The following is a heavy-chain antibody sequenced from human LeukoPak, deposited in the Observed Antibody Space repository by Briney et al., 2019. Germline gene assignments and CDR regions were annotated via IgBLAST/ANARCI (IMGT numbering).Heavy chain of an antibody. CDR3: ARDRRYDILTGYPLYYYYGMDV. CDR2: IYYSGST. CDR1: GGSISSYY. V-gene: IGHV4-59*01. Sequence: PSETLSLTCTVSGGSISSYYWSWIRQPPGEGLEWIGYIYYSGSTNYNPSLKSRVTISVDTSKNQFSLKLSSVTAADTAVYYCARDRRYDILTGYPLYYYYGMDVWGQGTTVTVSS. D-gene: IGHD3-9*01. J-gene: IGHJ6*02.